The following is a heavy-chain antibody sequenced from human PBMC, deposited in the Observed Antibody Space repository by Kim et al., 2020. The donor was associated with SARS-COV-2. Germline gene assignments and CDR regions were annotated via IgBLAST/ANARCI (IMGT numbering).Heavy chain of an antibody. CDR1: GYTFTSYY. CDR2: INPSGGST. Sequence: ASVKVSCKASGYTFTSYYMHWVRQAPGQGLEGMGIINPSGGSTSYAQKFQGRVTMTRDTSTSTVYMELSSLRSEDTAVYYCARIFCDGSHWGYYYYYGMDVWGQGTTVTVSS. J-gene: IGHJ6*02. CDR3: ARIFCDGSHWGYYYYYGMDV. D-gene: IGHD1-26*01. V-gene: IGHV1-46*01.